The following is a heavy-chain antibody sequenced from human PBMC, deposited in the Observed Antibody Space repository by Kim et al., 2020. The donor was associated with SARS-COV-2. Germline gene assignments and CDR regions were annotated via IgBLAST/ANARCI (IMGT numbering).Heavy chain of an antibody. CDR2: GNP. V-gene: IGHV7-4-1*02. CDR3: ARNYRLFDY. D-gene: IGHD3-10*01. Sequence: GNPTYAQGFTGRFVCSLETSVSTAYLQSSSLKAEDTAVYYCARNYRLFDYWGQGTLVTVSA. J-gene: IGHJ4*02.